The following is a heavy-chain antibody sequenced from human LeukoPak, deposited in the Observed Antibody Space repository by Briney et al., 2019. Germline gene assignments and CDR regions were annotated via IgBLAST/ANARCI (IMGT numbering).Heavy chain of an antibody. CDR3: ARDYGDYGVDY. CDR2: IYYSGST. D-gene: IGHD4-17*01. CDR1: GGSISSGDYY. J-gene: IGHJ4*02. V-gene: IGHV4-30-4*01. Sequence: PSETLSLTCTVSGGSISSGDYYWSWIRQPPGKGLEWIGFIYYSGSTYYNPSLKSRVTISVDTSKNQFSLKLSSVTAADTAVYYCARDYGDYGVDYWGQGTLVTVSS.